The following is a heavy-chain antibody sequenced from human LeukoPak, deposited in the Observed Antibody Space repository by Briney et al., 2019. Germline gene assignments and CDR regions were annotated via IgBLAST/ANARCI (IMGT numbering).Heavy chain of an antibody. V-gene: IGHV3-21*01. CDR3: ARSVVVVAAIGY. CDR2: ISSSSSYI. D-gene: IGHD2-15*01. CDR1: GFTFSSYS. Sequence: GGSLRLSCAASGFTFSSYSMKWVRQAPGKGLEWVSSISSSSSYIYYADSVKGRFTISRDNAKNSLYLQMNSLRAEDTAVYYCARSVVVVAAIGYWGQGTLVTVSS. J-gene: IGHJ4*02.